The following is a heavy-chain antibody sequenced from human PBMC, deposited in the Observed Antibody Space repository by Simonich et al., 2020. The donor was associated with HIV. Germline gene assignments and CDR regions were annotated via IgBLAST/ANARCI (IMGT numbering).Heavy chain of an antibody. CDR3: ARAPIDYFDTSGYSGGYMDV. CDR2: INPNSGDT. D-gene: IGHD3-22*01. V-gene: IGHV1-2*02. J-gene: IGHJ6*03. CDR1: GYNFTGYY. Sequence: QVQLVQSGAEVKKPGASVKVSCKASGYNFTGYYLHWVRQAPGQGLEWMGWINPNSGDTKSAQHFQGRVTMTRDTSISTAYMELSRLRSDDTAVYYCARAPIDYFDTSGYSGGYMDVWGKGTTVTVSS.